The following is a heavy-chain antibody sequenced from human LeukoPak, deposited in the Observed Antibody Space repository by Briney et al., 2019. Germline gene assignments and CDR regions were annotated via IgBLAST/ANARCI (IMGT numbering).Heavy chain of an antibody. CDR2: ISGHNGNT. D-gene: IGHD1-26*01. CDR3: ARHNSGSYSYFEC. Sequence: ASVKVSCQASGYNFNSHGISWVRQAPGQGPEWMGWISGHNGNTNYAEKFQGRVTMTTDTSTSTAYMELTSLRPDDTAVYYCARHNSGSYSYFECWGQGTLVTVSS. CDR1: GYNFNSHG. V-gene: IGHV1-18*01. J-gene: IGHJ4*02.